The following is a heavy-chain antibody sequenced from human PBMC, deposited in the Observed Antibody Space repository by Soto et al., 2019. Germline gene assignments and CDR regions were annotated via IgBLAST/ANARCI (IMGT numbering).Heavy chain of an antibody. CDR1: GYSFTSYW. Sequence: GESLKISCKGSGYSFTSYWIGWVRQMPGKGLEWMGIIYPGDSDTRYSPSFQGQVTISADKSISTAYLQWSSLKASDTAMYYCARDDYGDYVGSRDAFDIWGQGTMVTVSS. J-gene: IGHJ3*02. CDR3: ARDDYGDYVGSRDAFDI. V-gene: IGHV5-51*01. D-gene: IGHD4-17*01. CDR2: IYPGDSDT.